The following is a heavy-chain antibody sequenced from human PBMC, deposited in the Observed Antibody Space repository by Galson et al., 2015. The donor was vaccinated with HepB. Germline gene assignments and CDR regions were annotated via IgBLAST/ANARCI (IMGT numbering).Heavy chain of an antibody. V-gene: IGHV6-1*01. D-gene: IGHD1-26*01. J-gene: IGHJ3*02. CDR2: TYYRSKWYN. Sequence: CAISEDSVSSNTASLHWIRQSPSRGLVWMGRTYYRSKWYNDYAVSVKSRRTINRDTSKNQFSLQLNSVTPDDTAVYYCARVPMGADAFDIWGQGTMVTVSS. CDR3: ARVPMGADAFDI. CDR1: EDSVSSNTAS.